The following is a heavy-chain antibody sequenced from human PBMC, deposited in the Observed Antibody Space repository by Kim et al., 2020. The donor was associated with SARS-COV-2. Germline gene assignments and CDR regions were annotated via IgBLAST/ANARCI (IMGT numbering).Heavy chain of an antibody. V-gene: IGHV2-26*01. J-gene: IGHJ5*02. D-gene: IGHD2-15*01. CDR3: ARASYCSGGSCYSSPWFDP. CDR1: GFSLSNARMG. Sequence: SGPVLVKPTETLTLTCTVSGFSLSNARMGVSWIRQPPGKALEWLAHIFSNDEKSYSTSLKSRLTISKDTSKSQVVLTMTNMDPVDTATYYCARASYCSGGSCYSSPWFDPWGQGTLVTVSS. CDR2: IFSNDEK.